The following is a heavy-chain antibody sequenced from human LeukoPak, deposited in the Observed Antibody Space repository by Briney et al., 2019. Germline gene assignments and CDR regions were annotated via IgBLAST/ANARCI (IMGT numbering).Heavy chain of an antibody. CDR1: GGSISSYY. Sequence: PSETLSLTCTVSGGSISSYYWSWIRQPAGKGLEWIGRIYISGSTNYNPSLKSRVTMSVDTSKNQISLKLSSVTAADTAVYYCAREIGDYYDSSGYRTYYFDYWGQGTLVTVSS. V-gene: IGHV4-4*07. CDR3: AREIGDYYDSSGYRTYYFDY. CDR2: IYISGST. D-gene: IGHD3-22*01. J-gene: IGHJ4*02.